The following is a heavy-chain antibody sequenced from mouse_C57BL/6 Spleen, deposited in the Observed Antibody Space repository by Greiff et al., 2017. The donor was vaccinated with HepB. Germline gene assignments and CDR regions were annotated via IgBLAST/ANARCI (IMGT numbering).Heavy chain of an antibody. CDR1: GYTFTDYN. CDR2: INPNNGGT. V-gene: IGHV1-18*01. Sequence: DVQLQESGPELVKPGASVKIPCKASGYTFTDYNMDWVKQSHGKSLEWIGDINPNNGGTIYNQKFKGKATLTVDKSSSTAYMELRSLTSEDTAVYYCAREVYYGSRWYFDVWGTGTTVTVSS. CDR3: AREVYYGSRWYFDV. D-gene: IGHD1-1*01. J-gene: IGHJ1*03.